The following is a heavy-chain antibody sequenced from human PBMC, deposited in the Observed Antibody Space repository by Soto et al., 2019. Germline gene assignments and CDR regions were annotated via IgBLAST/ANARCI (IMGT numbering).Heavy chain of an antibody. D-gene: IGHD4-17*01. CDR2: IGSDGARD. CDR1: GFTFGRHG. V-gene: IGHV3-33*01. J-gene: IGHJ4*02. Sequence: QVQLVESGGGVVQPGGSLRLSCAASGFTFGRHGMHWVRQAPGKGLERVAVIGSDGARDSYADSMKGRFSISRDNGQNTLYLQINSLRVEDTAVYYCARDDDYPDNGLDYWGQGTLVTVSS. CDR3: ARDDDYPDNGLDY.